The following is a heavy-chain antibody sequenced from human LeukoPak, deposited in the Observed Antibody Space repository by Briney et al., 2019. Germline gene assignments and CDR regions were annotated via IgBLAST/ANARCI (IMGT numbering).Heavy chain of an antibody. CDR2: IYPGDSDT. Sequence: GESLQISCKGSGYSFTSYWIGWVRQMPGKGLEWMGIIYPGDSDTRYSPSFQGQVTISADKSISTAYLQWSSLKASDTAMYYCARQSGLYYDSSGYYYDSHFDYWGQGTLVTVSS. V-gene: IGHV5-51*01. CDR3: ARQSGLYYDSSGYYYDSHFDY. D-gene: IGHD3-22*01. J-gene: IGHJ4*02. CDR1: GYSFTSYW.